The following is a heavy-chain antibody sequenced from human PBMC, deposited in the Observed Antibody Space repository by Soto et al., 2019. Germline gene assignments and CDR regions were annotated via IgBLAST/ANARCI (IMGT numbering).Heavy chain of an antibody. V-gene: IGHV3-15*07. D-gene: IGHD3-10*01. CDR2: SKSKTDGGTT. CDR1: SVSNAW. J-gene: IGHJ4*02. CDR3: TGYGFDY. Sequence: SVSNAWMNWVRQAPGKGLEWVGRSKSKTDGGTTDYAAPVKVRFTISRDDSQNTLYLQMNSLKSEDTAVYYCTGYGFDYWGQGTLVTVSS.